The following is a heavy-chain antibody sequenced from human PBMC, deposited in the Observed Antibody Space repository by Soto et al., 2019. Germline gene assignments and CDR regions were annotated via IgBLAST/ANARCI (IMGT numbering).Heavy chain of an antibody. CDR2: IYYSGST. J-gene: IGHJ4*02. V-gene: IGHV4-61*01. Sequence: SETLSLTCTVSGGSFKSGSYSWSWIRQPPGKGLEWIGYIYYSGSTNYNPSLKSRVTISVDTSKNQFSLKLSSVTAADTAVYYCARASGGEFDYWGQGTLVTVSS. D-gene: IGHD2-21*01. CDR1: GGSFKSGSYS. CDR3: ARASGGEFDY.